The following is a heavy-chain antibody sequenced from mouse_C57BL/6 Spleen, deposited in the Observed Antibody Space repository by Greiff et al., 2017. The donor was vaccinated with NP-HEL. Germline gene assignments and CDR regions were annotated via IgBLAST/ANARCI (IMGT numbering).Heavy chain of an antibody. CDR1: GYTFTDYY. J-gene: IGHJ3*01. V-gene: IGHV1-26*01. CDR2: INPNNGGT. CDR3: ARGGDMAYGSWFAY. D-gene: IGHD6-5*01. Sequence: VQLQQSGPELVKPGASVKISCKASGYTFTDYYMNWVKQSHGKSLEWIGDINPNNGGTSYNQKFKGKATLTVDKSSSTAYMELRSLTSEDSAVYYCARGGDMAYGSWFAYWGQGTLVTVSA.